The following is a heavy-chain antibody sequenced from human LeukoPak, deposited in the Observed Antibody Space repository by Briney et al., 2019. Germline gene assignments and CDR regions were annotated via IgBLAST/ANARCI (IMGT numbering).Heavy chain of an antibody. D-gene: IGHD2-2*01. V-gene: IGHV3-7*01. J-gene: IGHJ3*02. CDR1: RFTFSNYL. Sequence: GGSLRLSCAASRFTFSNYLMSWVRQAPGKGRDWVANIKEDGSEKYYVDSVKGRFTISRDNAKNPFYLQSNSLMGHAQAVYYCARANLGSRGSVFDIWGQGTMVTVSS. CDR3: ARANLGSRGSVFDI. CDR2: IKEDGSEK.